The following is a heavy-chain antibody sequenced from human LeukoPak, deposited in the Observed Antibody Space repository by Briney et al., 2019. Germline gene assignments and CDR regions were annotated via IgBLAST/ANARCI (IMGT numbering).Heavy chain of an antibody. CDR2: IWYDGTNK. CDR1: GFTFSNYA. D-gene: IGHD3-22*01. CDR3: ARWYNYDRSGSPDY. J-gene: IGHJ4*02. Sequence: PGGSLRLSCAASGFTFSNYAMSWVRQAPGKGLEWVAVIWYDGTNKYYADSVKGRFTISRDTSKNTVYLQMNSLRSEDTAVYYCARWYNYDRSGSPDYWGQGTLVTVSS. V-gene: IGHV3-33*08.